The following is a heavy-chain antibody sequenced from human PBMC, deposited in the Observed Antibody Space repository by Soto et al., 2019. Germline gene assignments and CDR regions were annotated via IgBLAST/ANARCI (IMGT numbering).Heavy chain of an antibody. CDR1: GGSISSYY. V-gene: IGHV4-59*01. J-gene: IGHJ4*02. CDR3: ALLRGYGTVDY. Sequence: SETLSLTCTVSGGSISSYYWSWIRQPPGKGLEWIGYIYYSGSTNYNPSLKSRVTISVDTSKNQFSLKLSSVTAADTAVYYCALLRGYGTVDYWGQGTLVTVSS. CDR2: IYYSGST. D-gene: IGHD5-18*01.